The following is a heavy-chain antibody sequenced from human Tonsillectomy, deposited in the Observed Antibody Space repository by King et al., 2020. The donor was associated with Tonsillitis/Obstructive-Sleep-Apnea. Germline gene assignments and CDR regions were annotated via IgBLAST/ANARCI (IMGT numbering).Heavy chain of an antibody. CDR2: ISWNSGNI. D-gene: IGHD5-12*01. V-gene: IGHV3-9*01. CDR1: GFIVDDYA. CDR3: AKGAVATIPAQYYYYRDV. Sequence: VQLVESGGGLVQPGRSLRLSCAASGFIVDDYAMHWVRQAPGKGLEWVSGISWNSGNIDYADSVKGRFTISRDNAKNSLYLQMNSLRSEDTALYYCAKGAVATIPAQYYYYRDVGGKGTTVSVSS. J-gene: IGHJ6*03.